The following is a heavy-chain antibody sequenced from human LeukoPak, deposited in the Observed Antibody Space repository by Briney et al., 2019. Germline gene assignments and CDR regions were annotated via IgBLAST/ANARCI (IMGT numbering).Heavy chain of an antibody. CDR3: AKGPPWASTYYFDY. Sequence: PGGSLRLSCAASGFTFTNYAMTWVRQAPGKGLEWVSTVTGSGGSTFYADPVKGRFTISRDTSKNTLYLQMNSLRAEDTAVYYCAKGPPWASTYYFDYWGQGALVTVSS. CDR2: VTGSGGST. CDR1: GFTFTNYA. J-gene: IGHJ4*02. V-gene: IGHV3-23*01. D-gene: IGHD3-16*01.